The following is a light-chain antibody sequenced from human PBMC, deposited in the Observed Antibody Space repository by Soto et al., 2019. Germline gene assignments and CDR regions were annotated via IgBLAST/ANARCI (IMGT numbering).Light chain of an antibody. J-gene: IGLJ1*01. CDR1: SSDVGGYNY. CDR2: EVS. Sequence: QSALTKPPSASGSPGQSVTISCTGTSSDVGGYNYVSWYQQHPGKAPKLMIYEVSKRPSGVPDRFSGSKSGNTASLTVSGLQAEDEADYYCSSYAGIYVFGTGTKVTVL. CDR3: SSYAGIYV. V-gene: IGLV2-8*01.